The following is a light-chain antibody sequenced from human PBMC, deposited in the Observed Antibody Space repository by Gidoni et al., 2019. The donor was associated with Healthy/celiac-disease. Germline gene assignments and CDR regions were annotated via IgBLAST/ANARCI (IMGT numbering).Light chain of an antibody. CDR1: QDISNY. V-gene: IGKV1-33*01. J-gene: IGKJ4*01. Sequence: DIQMTQSPSSLSASVGDRVTITCQASQDISNYLNWYQQKPGKAPKLLIYDASNLEPGVPSRFSGSGSGTDFTFTISSLQPEDIATYYCQQYDNLPLTFGGXTKVEIK. CDR3: QQYDNLPLT. CDR2: DAS.